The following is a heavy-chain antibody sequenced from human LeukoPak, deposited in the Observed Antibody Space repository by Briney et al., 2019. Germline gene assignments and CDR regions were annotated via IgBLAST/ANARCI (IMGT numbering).Heavy chain of an antibody. CDR2: MNPNSGNT. J-gene: IGHJ6*03. CDR1: GYTFTSYD. CDR3: ARTASLGWFYFYMDV. D-gene: IGHD2-15*01. V-gene: IGHV1-8*01. Sequence: EASVKVSCKASGYTFTSYDINWVRQATGQGLEWMGWMNPNSGNTGYAQKFQGRVTMTRNTSTSTAYMELSSLRSEDTAVCYCARTASLGWFYFYMDVWGKGTTVTVSS.